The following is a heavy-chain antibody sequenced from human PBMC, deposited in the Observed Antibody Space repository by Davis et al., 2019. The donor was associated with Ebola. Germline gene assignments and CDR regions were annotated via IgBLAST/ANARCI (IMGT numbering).Heavy chain of an antibody. D-gene: IGHD3-22*01. Sequence: MPSETLSLTCTVSGYSISSGYYWGWIRQPPGKGLEWIGSIYHSGSTYYNPSLKSRVTISVDTSKNQFSLNLRSVTAADTAVYYCVRDSGYYDSNTYSSYYYVMDVWGQGTTVTVSS. CDR2: IYHSGST. CDR1: GYSISSGYY. CDR3: VRDSGYYDSNTYSSYYYVMDV. V-gene: IGHV4-38-2*02. J-gene: IGHJ6*02.